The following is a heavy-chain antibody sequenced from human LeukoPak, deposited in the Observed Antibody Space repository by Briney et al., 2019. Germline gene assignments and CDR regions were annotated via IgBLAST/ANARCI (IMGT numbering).Heavy chain of an antibody. J-gene: IGHJ4*02. V-gene: IGHV3-23*01. CDR1: GFPFSSYA. Sequence: PGGPLRLLCGASGFPFSSYAMSGVRQAPGKALEWFAVISSNGDVTSSSDSVKGRFTTSRDNSKNTLYLQMSSLRADDTAVYYCAKESPNFDYWGQGTLVTVSS. CDR2: ISSNGDVT. CDR3: AKESPNFDY.